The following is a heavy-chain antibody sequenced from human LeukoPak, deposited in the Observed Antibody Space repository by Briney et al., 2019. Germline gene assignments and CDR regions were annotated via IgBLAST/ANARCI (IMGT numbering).Heavy chain of an antibody. Sequence: SVKVSCKASGGTFDKYAISWVRQAPGQGLEWMGGIIPIFGTTKYAQRFQARVTITADESTSTAYMEVRSLRSEDSAVYYCAREGGWFFDIWGQGTMVTVSS. D-gene: IGHD3-10*01. V-gene: IGHV1-69*13. CDR1: GGTFDKYA. CDR2: IIPIFGTT. J-gene: IGHJ3*02. CDR3: AREGGWFFDI.